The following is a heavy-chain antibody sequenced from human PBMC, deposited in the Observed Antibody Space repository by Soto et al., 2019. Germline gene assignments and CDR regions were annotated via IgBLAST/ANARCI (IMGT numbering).Heavy chain of an antibody. CDR3: ATQLTGDLDF. CDR1: GGTFITSA. J-gene: IGHJ4*02. CDR2: IIPVFGTP. V-gene: IGHV1-69*13. Sequence: QVQLVQSGAEVRKPGSSVKVSCVASGGTFITSAMNWVRQAPGQGLEWVGGIIPVFGTPTYAQSLQGRVTITVDVSTTTAYMELTRLRPEDTAVYYCATQLTGDLDFWGQGTLVIVSS. D-gene: IGHD7-27*01.